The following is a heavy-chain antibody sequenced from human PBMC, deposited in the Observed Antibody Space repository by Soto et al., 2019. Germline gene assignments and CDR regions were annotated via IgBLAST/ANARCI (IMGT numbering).Heavy chain of an antibody. CDR2: IYYSGST. Sequence: XGTLSLTCTVSGGSISSYYWSWIRQPPGKGLEWIGYIYYSGSTNYNPSLKSRVTISVDTSKNQFSLKLSPVTAADTAVYYCARDRAFDIWGQGTMVTVSS. CDR3: ARDRAFDI. V-gene: IGHV4-59*01. CDR1: GGSISSYY. J-gene: IGHJ3*02.